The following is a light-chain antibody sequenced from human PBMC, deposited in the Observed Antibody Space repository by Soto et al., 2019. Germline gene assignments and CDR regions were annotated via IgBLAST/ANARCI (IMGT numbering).Light chain of an antibody. CDR2: EAY. Sequence: DIQMTQSPSTLSASVGDRVTITCRASQSIDSWLAWYQQKPGKAPKLLIYEAYSLESGVQSRFGGSGSGTEFTLTIRSLQPDDFAIYYCKQYNSYSWTFGQGTKVDIK. J-gene: IGKJ1*01. CDR3: KQYNSYSWT. CDR1: QSIDSW. V-gene: IGKV1-5*03.